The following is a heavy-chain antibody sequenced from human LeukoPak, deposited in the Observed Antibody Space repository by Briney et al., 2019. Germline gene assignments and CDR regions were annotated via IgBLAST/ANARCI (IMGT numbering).Heavy chain of an antibody. CDR1: GFTFSTYA. CDR3: AKDSEQWLVSDYFDY. V-gene: IGHV3-30*04. CDR2: ISYDGSNK. Sequence: PGGSLRLSCAASGFTFSTYAMHWVRQAPGKGLEWVAAISYDGSNKNYADSVKGRFTISRDNAKNSLYLQMNSLRAEDTAVYYCAKDSEQWLVSDYFDYWGQGTLVTVSS. D-gene: IGHD6-19*01. J-gene: IGHJ4*02.